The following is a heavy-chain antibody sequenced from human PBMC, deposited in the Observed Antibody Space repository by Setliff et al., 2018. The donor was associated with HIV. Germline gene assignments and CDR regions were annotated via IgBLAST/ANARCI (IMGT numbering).Heavy chain of an antibody. J-gene: IGHJ4*02. D-gene: IGHD5-18*01. CDR1: GGFISSHY. CDR3: ARDGPRGYSYGPGGYFDY. CDR2: IYYSGST. Sequence: SETLSLTCTVSGGFISSHYWSWIRQPPGKGLEWIGYIYYSGSTNYNPSLKSRVTISVDTSKNQFSLKLSSVTAADTAVYYCARDGPRGYSYGPGGYFDYWGQGTLVTVSS. V-gene: IGHV4-59*11.